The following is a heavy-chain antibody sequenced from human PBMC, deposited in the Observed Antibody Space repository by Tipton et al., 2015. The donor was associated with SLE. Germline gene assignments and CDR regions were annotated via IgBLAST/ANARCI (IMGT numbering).Heavy chain of an antibody. Sequence: TLSLTCTVSGGSIGPYYWHWIRQSPGKALEWIGYIYYDGNSNGRGNYNPSLKSRVTMSVDPSKMQFSLKLTSVTAADTAVYYCTTRSYCTGAGCSSPWDWFDPWGQGTLVTVSS. CDR3: TTRSYCTGAGCSSPWDWFDP. CDR2: IYYDGNS. CDR1: GGSIGPYY. D-gene: IGHD2-15*01. J-gene: IGHJ5*02. V-gene: IGHV4-59*12.